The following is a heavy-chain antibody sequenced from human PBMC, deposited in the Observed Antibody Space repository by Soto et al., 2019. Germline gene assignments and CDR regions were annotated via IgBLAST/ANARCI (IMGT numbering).Heavy chain of an antibody. Sequence: QVKLQEPGPGLVTPSQTLSLTCTVSAGSISSGDYSWCWLNQPPGNGLEWIGSIYYSGRTYYNSSPNSRVTIPVDSSKNQYSPKLSSVTAADTAVYYCARVTYSNSHFFDYWGQGTLVTVSS. J-gene: IGHJ4*02. V-gene: IGHV4-30-4*01. CDR3: ARVTYSNSHFFDY. CDR2: IYYSGRT. D-gene: IGHD6-6*01. CDR1: AGSISSGDYS.